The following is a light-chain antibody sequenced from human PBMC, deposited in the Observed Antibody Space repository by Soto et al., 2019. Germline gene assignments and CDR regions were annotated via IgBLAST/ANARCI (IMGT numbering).Light chain of an antibody. V-gene: IGLV2-14*01. J-gene: IGLJ1*01. CDR1: ISDVGGYSY. Sequence: QSVLTQPASVSGSPGQSITISCTGAISDVGGYSYVSWYQQYPGKAPKLIIFEVNVRPSGVSDRFSGSKSGNTASLTISGLQAEDEADYFYSDTTTSALSVFGPGTKVTVL. CDR2: EVN. CDR3: YSDTTTSALSV.